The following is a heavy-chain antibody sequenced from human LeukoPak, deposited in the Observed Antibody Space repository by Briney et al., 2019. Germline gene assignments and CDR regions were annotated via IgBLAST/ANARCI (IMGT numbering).Heavy chain of an antibody. Sequence: GESLKISCKIGGYGFSTYWIGWVRLMSGEGLEFMGIIYPGDSGTRYSPSFQGQVTMSVDKSISTAYLQWSSLRASDSAMYYCARLSGRDFDFWGQGTLVTVAS. CDR2: IYPGDSGT. D-gene: IGHD1-26*01. J-gene: IGHJ4*02. CDR3: ARLSGRDFDF. V-gene: IGHV5-51*01. CDR1: GYGFSTYW.